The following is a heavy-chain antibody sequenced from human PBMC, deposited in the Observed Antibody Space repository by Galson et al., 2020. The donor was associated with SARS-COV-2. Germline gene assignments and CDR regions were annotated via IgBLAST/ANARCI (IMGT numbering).Heavy chain of an antibody. V-gene: IGHV4-34*01. CDR3: PRGSEERRIIVVGPYYYSYMDV. CDR2: INHRGST. CDR1: GGSFRNYY. Sequence: SETLSLTCAVYGGSFRNYYWTWIRQSPEKGLEWLGEINHRGSTNYNPSLKSRVAMSVDASKNQFSLSLSSVTATDTAVYYCPRGSEERRIIVVGPYYYSYMDVWGSGTTVTVSS. J-gene: IGHJ6*03. D-gene: IGHD2-15*01.